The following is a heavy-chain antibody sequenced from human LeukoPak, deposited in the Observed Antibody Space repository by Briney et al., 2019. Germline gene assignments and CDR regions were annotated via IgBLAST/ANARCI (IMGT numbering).Heavy chain of an antibody. J-gene: IGHJ4*02. D-gene: IGHD6-13*01. V-gene: IGHV4-59*01. CDR1: GGSISSYY. CDR3: ASTRIPAAEVDS. Sequence: PSETLSLTCTVSGGSISSYYWNWIRQPPGMGLEWIGYMFYSGTTNYNPSLKSRVTISVDTSKNQFSLKLTSVTAADTAVYFCASTRIPAAEVDSWGQGALVTVSS. CDR2: MFYSGTT.